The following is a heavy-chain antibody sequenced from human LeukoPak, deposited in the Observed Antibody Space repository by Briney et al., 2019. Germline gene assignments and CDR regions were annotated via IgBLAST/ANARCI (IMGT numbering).Heavy chain of an antibody. CDR1: GGTFSSYA. CDR2: IIPIFGTA. D-gene: IGHD3-10*01. V-gene: IGHV1-69*13. CDR3: ARNYYGSGSQFDY. Sequence: GASVKASCKASGGTFSSYAISWVRQAPGQGLEWMGGIIPIFGTANYAQKFQGRVTITADESTSTAYMELSSLRSEDTAVYYCARNYYGSGSQFDYWGQGTLVTVSS. J-gene: IGHJ4*02.